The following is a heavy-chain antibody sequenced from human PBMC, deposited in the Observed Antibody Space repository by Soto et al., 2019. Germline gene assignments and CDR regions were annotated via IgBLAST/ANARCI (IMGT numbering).Heavy chain of an antibody. CDR2: LFWDDDK. Sequence: QITLKESGPTLVKPTQTLTLTCTFSGLSLSTSGVGVGWIRLPPGKALKLLALLFWDDDKHYSPSLKSRLTITKDTSTNQGVLTMTNRDPVDTATYYCAHRAAWGTFDYWGQGTLVTVSS. J-gene: IGHJ4*02. D-gene: IGHD7-27*01. CDR1: GLSLSTSGVG. V-gene: IGHV2-5*02. CDR3: AHRAAWGTFDY.